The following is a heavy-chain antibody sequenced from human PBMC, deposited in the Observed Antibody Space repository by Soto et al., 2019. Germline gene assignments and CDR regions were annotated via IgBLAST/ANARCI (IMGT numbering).Heavy chain of an antibody. CDR3: ARDTYSGSFRNWFDP. D-gene: IGHD1-26*01. J-gene: IGHJ5*02. V-gene: IGHV4-59*01. CDR1: GGSISSYY. CDR2: IYYSGST. Sequence: PSETLSLTCTVSGGSISSYYWSWIRQPPGKGLEWIGYIYYSGSTNYNPSLKSRVTISVDTSKNQFSLKLSSVTAADTAVYYCARDTYSGSFRNWFDPWGQGTLVTVSS.